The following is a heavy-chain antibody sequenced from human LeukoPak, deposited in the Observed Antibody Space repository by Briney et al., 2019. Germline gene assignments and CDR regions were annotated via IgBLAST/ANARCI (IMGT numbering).Heavy chain of an antibody. J-gene: IGHJ4*02. V-gene: IGHV3-21*01. D-gene: IGHD2-2*01. Sequence: GGSLRLSCAASGFTFSSYSMNWVRQAPGKGLEWVSSITSTTNYMDYADSVKGRFTISRDNAKNSLYLQMNSLRADDTAIYYCARSLLPSAFGYWGQGTLVTVSS. CDR2: ITSTTNYM. CDR1: GFTFSSYS. CDR3: ARSLLPSAFGY.